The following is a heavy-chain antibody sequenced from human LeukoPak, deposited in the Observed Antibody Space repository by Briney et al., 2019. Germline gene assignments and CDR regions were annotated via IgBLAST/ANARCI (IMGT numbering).Heavy chain of an antibody. Sequence: GGSLRLSCVASGFSVRSNYMNWVRQAPGKRPEWVAIIYDTDSTYYTDSVKGRFTISRDNSKNTVYLQMNSLRVEDTAVYYCAKDRRRSPDDPWGQGTLVTVSS. J-gene: IGHJ5*02. CDR1: GFSVRSNY. CDR3: AKDRRRSPDDP. V-gene: IGHV3-53*01. D-gene: IGHD5-12*01. CDR2: IYDTDST.